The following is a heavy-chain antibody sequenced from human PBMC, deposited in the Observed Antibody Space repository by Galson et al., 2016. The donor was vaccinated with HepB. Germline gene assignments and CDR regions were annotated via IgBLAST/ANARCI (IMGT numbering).Heavy chain of an antibody. CDR3: ARDSGGWDGIFDY. Sequence: SLRLSCAASGFAFSSHWMTWVRQAPGKGLEWVAVISYDGSNKYYADSVKGRFTISRDNSKNTLHLQMNSLRAEDTAVYYCARDSGGWDGIFDYWGQGTLVTVSS. V-gene: IGHV3-30*03. CDR2: ISYDGSNK. D-gene: IGHD6-19*01. J-gene: IGHJ4*02. CDR1: GFAFSSHW.